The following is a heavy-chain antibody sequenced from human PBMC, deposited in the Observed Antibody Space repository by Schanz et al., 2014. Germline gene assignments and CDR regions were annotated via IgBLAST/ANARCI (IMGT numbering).Heavy chain of an antibody. V-gene: IGHV3-48*01. CDR2: VSRSTPDI. D-gene: IGHD3-3*01. J-gene: IGHJ4*02. Sequence: EMQLLESGGGLIQPGGSLRLSCTASGFTFSSYSMNWVRQAPGKGLEWVSYVSRSTPDIYYADSVKGRFTMSRDNAKNAVFLQMNSLRAEDTAVYYCVRDSFFAFDYWGQGTLVTVSS. CDR3: VRDSFFAFDY. CDR1: GFTFSSYS.